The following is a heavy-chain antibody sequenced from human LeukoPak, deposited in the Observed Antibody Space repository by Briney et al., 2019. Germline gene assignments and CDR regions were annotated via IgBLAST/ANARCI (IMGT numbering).Heavy chain of an antibody. D-gene: IGHD2-15*01. J-gene: IGHJ4*02. CDR3: ARVVVVVATMDYFDY. V-gene: IGHV3-53*01. CDR2: IYSGGST. Sequence: GGSLRLPCAASGFTVSSNYMSWVRQAPGKGLEWVSVIYSGGSTYYADSVKGRFAISRDHSKNTLYLQMNSLRAEDTAVYYCARVVVVVATMDYFDYWGQGTLVTVSS. CDR1: GFTVSSNY.